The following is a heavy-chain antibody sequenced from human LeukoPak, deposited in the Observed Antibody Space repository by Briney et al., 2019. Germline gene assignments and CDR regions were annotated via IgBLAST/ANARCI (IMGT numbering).Heavy chain of an antibody. CDR2: ISGSGART. V-gene: IGHV3-23*01. Sequence: PGGSLRLSCAASGFTFSNSAMSWVRQAPGKGLEWVSAISGSGARTYYADSVKGRFTISRDNSKNTLYLQMNSLRAEDTAVYYCAKDVDTAMVTFDYWGQGTLVTVSS. D-gene: IGHD5-18*01. CDR1: GFTFSNSA. CDR3: AKDVDTAMVTFDY. J-gene: IGHJ4*02.